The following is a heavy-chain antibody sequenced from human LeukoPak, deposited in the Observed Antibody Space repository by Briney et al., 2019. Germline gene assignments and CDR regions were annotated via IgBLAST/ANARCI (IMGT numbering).Heavy chain of an antibody. CDR1: GYIFSSHG. D-gene: IGHD4-17*01. CDR2: IWYDGSRQ. Sequence: PGGSLRLSCAASGYIFSSHGMHWVRRAPGKGLEWVAAIWYDGSRQLYADSVKGRFTISRDDSKNTLYLQMNNLGAEDTAVYYCARDVGYGDYDLWGQGTLVTVSS. J-gene: IGHJ5*02. CDR3: ARDVGYGDYDL. V-gene: IGHV3-33*01.